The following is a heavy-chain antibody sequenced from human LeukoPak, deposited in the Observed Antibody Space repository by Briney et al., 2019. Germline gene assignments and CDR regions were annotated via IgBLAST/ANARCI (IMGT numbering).Heavy chain of an antibody. CDR2: IIPLFGKA. CDR3: ARASGSYRHLDY. D-gene: IGHD1-26*01. V-gene: IGHV1-69*06. CDR1: GGSFSSYA. J-gene: IGHJ4*02. Sequence: SVKVSCKVSGGSFSSYAISWVRQAPGQGPEWMGGIIPLFGKANYAQKFQGRVTITADKSTSTAYMELSSLRSEDTAVYYCARASGSYRHLDYWGQGTLVTVSS.